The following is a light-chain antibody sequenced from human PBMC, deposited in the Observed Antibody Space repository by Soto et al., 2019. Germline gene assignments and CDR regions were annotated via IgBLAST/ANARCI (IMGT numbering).Light chain of an antibody. V-gene: IGLV2-14*01. J-gene: IGLJ2*01. Sequence: QSALTQPVSVSGSPGQSITISCTGTSSDVGGSNYVSWYQQHPGKAPKLIIFEVTYRPSGVSNRFSGSKSGNTASLTISGLQAEDEADYYCSSYTSSNVIFGGGTQLTVL. CDR1: SSDVGGSNY. CDR2: EVT. CDR3: SSYTSSNVI.